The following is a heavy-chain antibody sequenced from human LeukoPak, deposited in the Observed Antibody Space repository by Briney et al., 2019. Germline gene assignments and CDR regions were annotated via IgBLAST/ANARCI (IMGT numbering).Heavy chain of an antibody. J-gene: IGHJ5*02. CDR3: ARDLCSSTSCYLPGGWFDP. D-gene: IGHD2-2*01. V-gene: IGHV4-31*03. Sequence: SQTLSLTCTVSGGSISSGGYYWSWIRQHPGKGLEWIGYIYYSGSTYYNPSLKSRVTISVDTSKNQFSPKLSSVTAADTAVYYCARDLCSSTSCYLPGGWFDPWGQGTLVTVSS. CDR1: GGSISSGGYY. CDR2: IYYSGST.